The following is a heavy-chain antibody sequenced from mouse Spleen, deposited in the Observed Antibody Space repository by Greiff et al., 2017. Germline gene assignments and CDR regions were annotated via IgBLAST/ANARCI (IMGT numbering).Heavy chain of an antibody. V-gene: IGHV14-2*01. CDR2: IDPEDGET. J-gene: IGHJ3*01. CDR3: ARIPCYYDGSYVAWFAY. D-gene: IGHD1-1*01. CDR1: GFNIKDYY. Sequence: EVKLMESGAELVKPGASVKLSCTASGFNIKDYYMHWVKQRTEQGLEWIGRIDPEDGETKYAPKFQGKATITADTSSNTAYLQLSSLTSEDTAVYYCARIPCYYDGSYVAWFAYWGQGTLVTVSA.